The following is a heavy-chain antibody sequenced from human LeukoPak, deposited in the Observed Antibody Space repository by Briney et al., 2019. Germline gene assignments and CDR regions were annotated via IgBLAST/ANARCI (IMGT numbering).Heavy chain of an antibody. CDR3: ARRRGYSYGYYFDY. CDR1: TYTFTTYW. V-gene: IGHV5-51*01. CDR2: IYPSDSDT. J-gene: IGHJ4*02. D-gene: IGHD5-18*01. Sequence: GESLQISCKGSTYTFTTYWIGWVRQLPGKGLEWMGIIYPSDSDTRYSPSFQGQVTISADKSITTAYLQWSSLKASDTAMYYCARRRGYSYGYYFDYWGQGTLVTVSS.